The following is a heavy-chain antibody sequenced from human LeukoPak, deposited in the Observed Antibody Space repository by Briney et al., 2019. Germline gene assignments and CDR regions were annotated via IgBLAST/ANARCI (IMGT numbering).Heavy chain of an antibody. CDR3: ARDFYCSSYSCSFDC. D-gene: IGHD2-2*01. CDR2: TYYRSQWYN. V-gene: IGHV6-1*01. CDR1: GDSVSTNSAA. Sequence: SQTLSLTCAISGDSVSTNSAAWTWIRQSPSRGLEWLGRTYYRSQWYNEYAASVKSRITINPDTSKNQFSLHLNSVTPEDTAVYYCARDFYCSSYSCSFDCWGQGTLVTVSS. J-gene: IGHJ4*02.